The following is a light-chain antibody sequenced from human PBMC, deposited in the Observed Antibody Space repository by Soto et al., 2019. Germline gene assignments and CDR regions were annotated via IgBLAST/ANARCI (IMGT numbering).Light chain of an antibody. V-gene: IGKV1-12*01. J-gene: IGKJ5*01. CDR3: QQHGRSPIT. Sequence: DIQMTQSPSSVSASVGDRVTITCRASQSISTWLAWYQQKPGTAPNLLIFTASYLQSGVPSRFSGSGSGTDFTLTINGLQPEDFAVYYCQQHGRSPITFGQGTRLEIK. CDR1: QSISTW. CDR2: TAS.